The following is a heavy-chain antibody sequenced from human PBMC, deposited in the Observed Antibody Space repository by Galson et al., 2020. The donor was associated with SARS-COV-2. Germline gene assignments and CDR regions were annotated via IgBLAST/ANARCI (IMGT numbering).Heavy chain of an antibody. V-gene: IGHV3-23*01. CDR3: AKGGGYYDSSGHDY. J-gene: IGHJ4*02. CDR2: ISGSGGST. Sequence: TGGSLRLSCAASGFTFSSYAMSWVRQAPGKGLEWVSAISGSGGSTYYADSVKGRFTISRDNSKNTLYPQMNSLRAEDTAVYYCAKGGGYYDSSGHDYWGQGTLVTVSS. CDR1: GFTFSSYA. D-gene: IGHD3-22*01.